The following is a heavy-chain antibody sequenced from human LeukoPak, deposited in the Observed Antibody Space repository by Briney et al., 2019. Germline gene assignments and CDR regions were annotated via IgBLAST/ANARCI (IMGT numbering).Heavy chain of an antibody. D-gene: IGHD4-11*01. Sequence: PGGSLRLSCAASGFTFSSYGMHWVRQAPGKGLEWVAVISYDGSNKYYADSVKGRFTISRDNSKNTLYLQMNSLRAEDTAVYYCAKDQGKEDSIIYDYWGQGTLVTVSS. CDR2: ISYDGSNK. J-gene: IGHJ4*02. V-gene: IGHV3-30*18. CDR3: AKDQGKEDSIIYDY. CDR1: GFTFSSYG.